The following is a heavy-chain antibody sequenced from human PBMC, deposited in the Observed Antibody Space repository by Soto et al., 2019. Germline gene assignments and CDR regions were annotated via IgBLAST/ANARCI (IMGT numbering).Heavy chain of an antibody. CDR1: NGSVSSGTYS. Sequence: SETLSLTCTVSNGSVSSGTYSWSWVRQPPGKGLEWIGYIYYSGTTYYTPSLKSRLTMSMDRANDHFSLNLTSVTAADTAVYFCARGHYYYGMDVWGQGITVT. J-gene: IGHJ6*02. CDR3: ARGHYYYGMDV. CDR2: IYYSGTT. V-gene: IGHV4-30-2*01.